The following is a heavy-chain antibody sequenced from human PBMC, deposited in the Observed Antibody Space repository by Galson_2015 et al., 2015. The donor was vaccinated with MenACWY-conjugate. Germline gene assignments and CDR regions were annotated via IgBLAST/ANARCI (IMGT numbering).Heavy chain of an antibody. V-gene: IGHV5-51*01. Sequence: QSGAKVTKPGESLKISCTGSGYRFMNYWIGWERQMPGKGLQWMGLIDTVNSNVRYSPSFQGQVTISADESISTAYLQWSSLKASDTAMYYCARHPPGGRGMDVWGRGTTVTVSS. CDR1: GYRFMNYW. D-gene: IGHD1-26*01. J-gene: IGHJ6*02. CDR2: IDTVNSNV. CDR3: ARHPPGGRGMDV.